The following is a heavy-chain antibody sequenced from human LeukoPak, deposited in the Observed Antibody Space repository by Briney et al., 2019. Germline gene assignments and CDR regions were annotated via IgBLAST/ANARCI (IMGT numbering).Heavy chain of an antibody. V-gene: IGHV1-18*01. CDR1: GYTFTSYG. J-gene: IGHJ5*02. Sequence: GASVKVSCKASGYTFTSYGISWVRQAPGQGLEWMGWISAYTGNTNYAQKLQGRVTMTTDTSTSTAYMELRSLRSDDTAVYYCARAPLYQLLSYNWFDPWGQGTLVTVSS. D-gene: IGHD2-2*01. CDR3: ARAPLYQLLSYNWFDP. CDR2: ISAYTGNT.